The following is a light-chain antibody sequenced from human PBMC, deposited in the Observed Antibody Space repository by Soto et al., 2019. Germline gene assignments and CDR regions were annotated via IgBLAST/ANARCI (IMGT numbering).Light chain of an antibody. CDR3: SSYAGSNNYV. CDR2: DVT. V-gene: IGLV2-11*01. Sequence: QSVLTQPRSVSGSPGQSVTISCTGTSSDVGAYNFVSWYQQHPGKAPKLIIYDVTKWPSGVPDRFSGSKSGNTASLTVSGLQAEDEADYYCSSYAGSNNYVFGTGTKVTVL. J-gene: IGLJ1*01. CDR1: SSDVGAYNF.